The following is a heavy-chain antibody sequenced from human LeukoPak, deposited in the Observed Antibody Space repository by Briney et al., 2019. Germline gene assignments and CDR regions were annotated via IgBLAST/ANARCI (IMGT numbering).Heavy chain of an antibody. J-gene: IGHJ6*02. D-gene: IGHD6-13*01. CDR3: ARHYRSRYYSYGMDV. CDR1: GGSISSYY. V-gene: IGHV4-59*08. CDR2: VYYSGST. Sequence: SETLSLTCNVSGGSISSYYWSWIRQPPGKGLEWIGNVYYSGSTDYNPSLKSRVTFSVDTSKNQFSLNLTSVTAADTAVYFCARHYRSRYYSYGMDVWGQGTTVTVSS.